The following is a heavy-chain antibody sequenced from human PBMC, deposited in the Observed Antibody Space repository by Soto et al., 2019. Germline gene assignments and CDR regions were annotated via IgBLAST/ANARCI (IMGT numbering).Heavy chain of an antibody. V-gene: IGHV1-69*01. CDR2: IIPMFDTP. D-gene: IGHD1-20*01. J-gene: IGHJ4*02. CDR1: GGTFSNYY. Sequence: QVQLVQSGAEVKKPGSSMKVSCKTSGGTFSNYYISWVRQAPGQGIEWMGDIIPMFDTPKYAQKFQGRVTITADESTSAAYMELSSLRAEDTAVYYCARGYSTGYFDYWGQGTLITVSS. CDR3: ARGYSTGYFDY.